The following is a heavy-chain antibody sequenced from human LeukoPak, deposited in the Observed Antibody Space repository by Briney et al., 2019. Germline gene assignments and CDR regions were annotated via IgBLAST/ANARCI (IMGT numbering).Heavy chain of an antibody. CDR1: GGSISGYY. D-gene: IGHD2-15*01. Sequence: SETLSLTCAVYGGSISGYYWTWIRQSPGKRPEWLAYIRYTGSTNYNPSLKSRVTISVDTSKNQFSLTLTSVTAADTAVYYCARHVAPDMDYFDYWGPGTLVTVSP. V-gene: IGHV4-59*08. CDR2: IRYTGST. CDR3: ARHVAPDMDYFDY. J-gene: IGHJ4*02.